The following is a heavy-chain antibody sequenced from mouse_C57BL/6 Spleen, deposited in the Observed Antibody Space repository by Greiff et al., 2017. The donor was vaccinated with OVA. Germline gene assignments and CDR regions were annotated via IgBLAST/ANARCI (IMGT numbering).Heavy chain of an antibody. V-gene: IGHV1-47*01. J-gene: IGHJ4*01. CDR3: ARSAIYDGYLLAMDY. CDR1: GYTFTTYP. Sequence: VQLQQSGAELVKPGASVKMSCKASGYTFTTYPIEWMKQNPGKSLEWIGNFHPYNDDTKYNEKFKGKATLTVDKSSSTVYLELSRLTSDDSAVYDFARSAIYDGYLLAMDYWGQGTSVTVSS. D-gene: IGHD2-3*01. CDR2: FHPYNDDT.